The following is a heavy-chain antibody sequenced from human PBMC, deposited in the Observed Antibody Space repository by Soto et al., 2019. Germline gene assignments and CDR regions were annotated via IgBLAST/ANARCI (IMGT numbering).Heavy chain of an antibody. Sequence: SETLSLTCTVSGGSISSSRYYWGWIRQPPGKGLEWIGSIYYSGSTYYNPSLKSRVTISVDTSKNQFSLKLSSVTAADTAVYYCARQGAKFGVVRFDYWGQGTLVTVSS. J-gene: IGHJ4*02. CDR3: ARQGAKFGVVRFDY. D-gene: IGHD3-3*01. CDR2: IYYSGST. CDR1: GGSISSSRYY. V-gene: IGHV4-39*01.